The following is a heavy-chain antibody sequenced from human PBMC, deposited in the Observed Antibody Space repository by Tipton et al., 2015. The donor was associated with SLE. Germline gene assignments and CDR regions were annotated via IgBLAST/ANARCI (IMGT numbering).Heavy chain of an antibody. CDR3: VKVGLSFGES. V-gene: IGHV3-9*01. CDR2: ISWNSGSV. J-gene: IGHJ2*01. Sequence: SLRLSCAASGFTFDDNAMHWVRQVPGKGLEWVSGISWNSGSVGYADAVRGRFNISRDNAKNSLHLQMNSLRVEDTALYYCVKVGLSFGESGGRGTLVAVSP. D-gene: IGHD3-10*01. CDR1: GFTFDDNA.